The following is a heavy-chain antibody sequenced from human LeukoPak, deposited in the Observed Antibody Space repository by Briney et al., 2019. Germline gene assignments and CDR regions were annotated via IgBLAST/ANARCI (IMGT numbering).Heavy chain of an antibody. D-gene: IGHD3-10*01. V-gene: IGHV3-7*01. J-gene: IGHJ4*02. CDR3: ARLSAMVRGPEDIFYFEY. CDR1: GFSFSTYW. Sequence: GGSLRLSCETSGFSFSTYWMSWVRQAPGKGLEWVANIRPDGSEKYYVDSMKGRFTISRDIAKQSVFLQMTSLRVEDTAVYYCARLSAMVRGPEDIFYFEYWGLGTLVTVSS. CDR2: IRPDGSEK.